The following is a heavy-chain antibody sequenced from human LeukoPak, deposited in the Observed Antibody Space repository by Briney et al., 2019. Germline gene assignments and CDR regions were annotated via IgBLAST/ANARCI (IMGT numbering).Heavy chain of an antibody. V-gene: IGHV4-39*07. CDR3: ARRHKVGAGDALDI. J-gene: IGHJ3*02. Sequence: SETLSLTCTVSGGSISSSSYYWGWIRQPPGKGLEWIGSIYYSGSTYCNPSLKSRVTISVDTSKNQFSLKLSSVTAADTAVYYCARRHKVGAGDALDIWGQGTMVTVSS. CDR1: GGSISSSSYY. CDR2: IYYSGST. D-gene: IGHD3-10*01.